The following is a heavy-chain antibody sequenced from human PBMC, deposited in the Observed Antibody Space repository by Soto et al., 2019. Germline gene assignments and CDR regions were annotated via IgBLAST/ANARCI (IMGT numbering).Heavy chain of an antibody. D-gene: IGHD3-22*01. J-gene: IGHJ4*02. Sequence: QVQLVQSGTEVKKPGSSVKVSCKASAGAFSSYSITWVRQAPGQGLEWVGGIVAIVGTTNYAQKFQDRVSITADKSTNTVYMDLSGLTYEDTDVYYCAATTHFYDTRGYCVKWGQGTLVSVSS. CDR2: IVAIVGTT. CDR3: AATTHFYDTRGYCVK. CDR1: AGAFSSYS. V-gene: IGHV1-69*06.